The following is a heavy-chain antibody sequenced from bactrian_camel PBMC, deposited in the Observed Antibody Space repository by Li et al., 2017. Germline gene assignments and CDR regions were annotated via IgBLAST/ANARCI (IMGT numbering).Heavy chain of an antibody. Sequence: HVQLVESGGGSVQPGGSLRLSCTASGFTFEDVHAAWYRQGPGRRCELVSAFYRDGDTYYSRSVKDRFTISRDNAKRAVYLQMNSLRPEDSADYFCATNPPRQPRDDDEPSCDEYIEWGQGTQVTVS. CDR1: GFTFEDVH. V-gene: IGHV3S9*01. CDR3: ATNPPRQPRDDDEPSCDEYIE. J-gene: IGHJ4*01. CDR2: FYRDGDT. D-gene: IGHD4*01.